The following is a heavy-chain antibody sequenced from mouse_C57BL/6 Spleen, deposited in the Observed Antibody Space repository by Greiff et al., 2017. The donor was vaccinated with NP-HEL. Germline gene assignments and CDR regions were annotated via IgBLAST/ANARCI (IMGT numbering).Heavy chain of an antibody. CDR3: ARRGTTVVADWYFDV. D-gene: IGHD1-1*01. CDR1: GYTFTDYN. J-gene: IGHJ1*03. CDR2: INPNNGGT. V-gene: IGHV1-18*01. Sequence: EVHLVESGPELVKPGASVKIPCKASGYTFTDYNMDWVKQSPGKSLEWIGDINPNNGGTIYNQKFKGKATLTVDKSSSTAYMELRSLTSEDTAVYYCARRGTTVVADWYFDVWGTGTTVTVSS.